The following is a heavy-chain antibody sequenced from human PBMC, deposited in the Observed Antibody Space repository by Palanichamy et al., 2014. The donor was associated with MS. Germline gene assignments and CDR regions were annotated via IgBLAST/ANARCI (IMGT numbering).Heavy chain of an antibody. CDR1: GFTSSSYW. CDR3: WVLRRSGNWFDP. J-gene: IGHJ5*02. Sequence: EVQLVESGGGLVQPGGSLRLSCVVSGFTSSSYWMHWVRQAPGKGLVWVSRINSDGSSTSYADSVKGRFTISRDNAKNTLYLQMNSLRAEDTAVYYCWVLRRSGNWFDPWGQGTLVTVSS. V-gene: IGHV3-74*01. D-gene: IGHD3-10*01. CDR2: INSDGSST.